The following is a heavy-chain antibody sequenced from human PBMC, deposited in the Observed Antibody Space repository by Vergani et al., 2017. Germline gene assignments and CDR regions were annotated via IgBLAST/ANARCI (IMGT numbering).Heavy chain of an antibody. CDR1: GGAFSAYS. V-gene: IGHV1-69*13. D-gene: IGHD5-24*01. CDR3: ARAYNRNVGDGLDV. CDR2: IIPIFKTP. J-gene: IGHJ6*02. Sequence: QVHLVQSGAEVKKPGSSVKVSCKTSGGAFSAYSLDWVRQAPGQGLEWMGRIIPIFKTPIYAQKFQGRVTITADESTDTVYMQLSSLISDDTAMYYCARAYNRNVGDGLDVWGPGTTVIVS.